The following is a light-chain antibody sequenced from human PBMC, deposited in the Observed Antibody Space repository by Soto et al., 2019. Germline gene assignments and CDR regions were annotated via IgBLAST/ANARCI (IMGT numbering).Light chain of an antibody. V-gene: IGKV3-20*01. J-gene: IGKJ1*01. CDR3: QQYGSSRT. CDR2: GAS. Sequence: EIVLTQSPGTLSLSPGERATLSCRASQSVSNSYLAWYQQKPGQAPRLLIYGASSRATGIPDRFSGSGSGTDFTLTISRLEPEDLAVYYCQQYGSSRTFGQGTKVEMK. CDR1: QSVSNSY.